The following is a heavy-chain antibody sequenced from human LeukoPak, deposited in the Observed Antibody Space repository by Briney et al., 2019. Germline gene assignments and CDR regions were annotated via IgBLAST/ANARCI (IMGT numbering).Heavy chain of an antibody. CDR2: ISAHNGNT. CDR1: GYTFTSYG. V-gene: IGHV1-18*01. CDR3: ARLECSTSCFYNGMDV. D-gene: IGHD2-2*01. J-gene: IGHJ6*02. Sequence: ASVKVSCKASGYTFTSYGISWVRQAPGQGLEWMGWISAHNGNTNYAQKLQGRVTMTTDTSTSTAYMELSRLRSEDTAVYYCARLECSTSCFYNGMDVWGQGTTVTVSS.